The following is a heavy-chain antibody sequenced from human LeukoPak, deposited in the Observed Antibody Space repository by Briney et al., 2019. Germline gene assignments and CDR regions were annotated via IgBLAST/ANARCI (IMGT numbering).Heavy chain of an antibody. D-gene: IGHD6-13*01. V-gene: IGHV4-34*01. CDR3: ARAPARIAAAGY. CDR2: INHSGST. J-gene: IGHJ4*02. Sequence: GSLRLSCAASGFTFSTYTMNWVRQPPAKGLEWIGEINHSGSTNYNPSLKSRVTISVDTSKYQFSLKLSSVTAADTAVYYCARAPARIAAAGYWGQGTLVTVSS. CDR1: GFTFSTYT.